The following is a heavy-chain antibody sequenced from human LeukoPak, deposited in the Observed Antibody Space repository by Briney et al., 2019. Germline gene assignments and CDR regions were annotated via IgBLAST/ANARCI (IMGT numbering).Heavy chain of an antibody. CDR1: GFTFSSYG. Sequence: GRSLRLSCAASGFTFSSYGMHWVRQAPGKGLEWVAVIWYDGSNKYYADSVKGRFTISRDNSKNTLYLQMNSLRAEDTAVYYCARDYFGSAYYYDSSGYPPGYWGQGTLVTVSS. V-gene: IGHV3-33*01. CDR3: ARDYFGSAYYYDSSGYPPGY. D-gene: IGHD3-22*01. CDR2: IWYDGSNK. J-gene: IGHJ4*02.